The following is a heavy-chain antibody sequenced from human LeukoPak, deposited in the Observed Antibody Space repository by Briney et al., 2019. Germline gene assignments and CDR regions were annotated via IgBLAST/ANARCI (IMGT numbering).Heavy chain of an antibody. Sequence: PGGSLRLSCAASGFTFSSYSMNWVRQAPGKGLEGVSVIYSRGATYYADSVKGRFTISRDNSKNTLYLQMNSLRVEDTAVYYCAARNYWGQGTLVTVSS. D-gene: IGHD1-14*01. CDR1: GFTFSSYS. J-gene: IGHJ4*02. CDR3: AARNY. V-gene: IGHV3-53*01. CDR2: IYSRGAT.